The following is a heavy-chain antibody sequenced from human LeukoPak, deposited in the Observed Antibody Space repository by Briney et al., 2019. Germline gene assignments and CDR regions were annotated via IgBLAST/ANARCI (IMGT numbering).Heavy chain of an antibody. J-gene: IGHJ4*02. Sequence: SVKVSCKASGGTFSSYAISWVRQAPGQGLECMGGIIPIFGTANYAQKLQGRVTITADKSTSTAYMELSSLRSEDTAVYYCARSYYDILTGYLSPYYFDYWGQGTLVTVSS. CDR3: ARSYYDILTGYLSPYYFDY. D-gene: IGHD3-9*01. CDR2: IIPIFGTA. V-gene: IGHV1-69*06. CDR1: GGTFSSYA.